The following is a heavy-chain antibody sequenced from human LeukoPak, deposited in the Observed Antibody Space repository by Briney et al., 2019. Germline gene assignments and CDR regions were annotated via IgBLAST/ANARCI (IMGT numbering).Heavy chain of an antibody. V-gene: IGHV3-7*01. CDR3: VKDFLTQTWHGQDEDF. J-gene: IGHJ4*02. CDR1: GFTFSSYW. D-gene: IGHD1-14*01. CDR2: IRQDGSDK. Sequence: PGGSLRLSCTASGFTFSSYWMTWVRQAPGKGLEWVANIRQDGSDKYYVDSVKGRFTISRDNAKNSLFLQMNSLRAEDTAVYYCVKDFLTQTWHGQDEDFLGQGTLVTVSS.